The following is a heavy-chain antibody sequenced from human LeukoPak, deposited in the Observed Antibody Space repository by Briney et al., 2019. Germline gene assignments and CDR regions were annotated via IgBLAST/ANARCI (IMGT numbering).Heavy chain of an antibody. J-gene: IGHJ4*02. CDR3: ARVSRFKGHFDY. V-gene: IGHV1-46*01. CDR1: GYTFTSYY. Sequence: ASVKVSCTASGYTFTSYYMHWVRQAPGQGLEWMGIINPSGGSTSYAQKFQGRVTMTRDTSTSTVYMELSSLRSEDTAVYYCARVSRFKGHFDYWGQGTLVTVSS. D-gene: IGHD5/OR15-5a*01. CDR2: INPSGGST.